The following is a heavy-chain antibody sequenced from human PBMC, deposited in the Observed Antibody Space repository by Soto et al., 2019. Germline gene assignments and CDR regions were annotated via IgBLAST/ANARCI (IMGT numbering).Heavy chain of an antibody. CDR1: GFTFSSYA. J-gene: IGHJ4*02. CDR2: ISYDGSNK. V-gene: IGHV3-30-3*01. CDR3: ARDPRGLIVGYFDY. Sequence: SLRLSCAASGFTFSSYAMHWVRQAPGKGLEWVAVISYDGSNKYYADSVKGRFTISRDNSKNTLYLQMNSLRAEDTAVYYCARDPRGLIVGYFDYWGQGTLVTVSS. D-gene: IGHD5-12*01.